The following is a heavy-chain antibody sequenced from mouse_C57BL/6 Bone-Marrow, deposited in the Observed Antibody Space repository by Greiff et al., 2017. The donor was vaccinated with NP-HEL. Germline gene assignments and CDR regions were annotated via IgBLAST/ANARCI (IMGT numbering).Heavy chain of an antibody. CDR3: ARGGGYYDFFAY. CDR1: GYTFTSYW. CDR2: IDPSDSYT. D-gene: IGHD2-4*01. Sequence: VQLQQPGAELVMPGASVKLSCKASGYTFTSYWMHWVKQRPGQGLEWIGEIDPSDSYTNYTQKFKGKSTLTVDKSSSTAYMQLSRLTSEDSAVYYCARGGGYYDFFAYWGQGTLVTVSA. V-gene: IGHV1-69*01. J-gene: IGHJ3*01.